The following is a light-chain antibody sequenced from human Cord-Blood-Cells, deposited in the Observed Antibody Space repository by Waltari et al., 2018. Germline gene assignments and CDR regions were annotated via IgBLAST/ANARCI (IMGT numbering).Light chain of an antibody. Sequence: QSALTQPASVSGSPGQSITISCTGTSSDVGGYNYVSWYQQHPGKAPKLMIYDVSKRTSGFSDRFSGSKSGNTASLTISGLQAEDEADYYCSSYTSSSTSSYVFGTGTKVTVL. CDR3: SSYTSSSTSSYV. J-gene: IGLJ1*01. V-gene: IGLV2-14*01. CDR1: SSDVGGYNY. CDR2: DVS.